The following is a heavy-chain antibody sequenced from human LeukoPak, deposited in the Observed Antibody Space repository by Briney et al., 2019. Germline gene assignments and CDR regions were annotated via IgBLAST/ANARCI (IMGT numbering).Heavy chain of an antibody. CDR3: ARGWFSLHY. CDR2: ISSSGSTI. Sequence: GGSLRLSCAASGFTFSSYEMNWVRQTPGKGLEWVSYISSSGSTIYYADSVKGRFTNSRDNANNSLYLQMNSLRAEDTAVYYCARGWFSLHYWGQGTLVTVSS. CDR1: GFTFSSYE. D-gene: IGHD3-16*02. J-gene: IGHJ4*02. V-gene: IGHV3-48*03.